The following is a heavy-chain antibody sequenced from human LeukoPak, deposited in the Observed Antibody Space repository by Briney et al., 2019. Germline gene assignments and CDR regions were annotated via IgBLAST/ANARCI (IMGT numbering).Heavy chain of an antibody. CDR2: ISYDGSNK. CDR3: ARELISLSNYYFDD. CDR1: GFTFSSYA. V-gene: IGHV3-30-3*01. Sequence: GGSLRLSCAASGFTFSSYAMHWVRQAPGKGLEWVAVISYDGSNKYYADSVKGRFTISRDNSKNTLYLQMNSLRAEDTAVYYCARELISLSNYYFDDWGQGTLVTVSS. J-gene: IGHJ4*02. D-gene: IGHD2/OR15-2a*01.